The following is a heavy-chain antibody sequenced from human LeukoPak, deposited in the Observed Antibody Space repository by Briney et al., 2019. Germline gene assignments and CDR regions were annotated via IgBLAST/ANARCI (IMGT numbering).Heavy chain of an antibody. CDR3: ARDFTGCSGGSCYPYNWFDP. CDR1: GFTFSSYW. J-gene: IGHJ5*02. CDR2: INSDGSST. Sequence: QPGGSLRLSCAASGFTFSSYWMHWVRQAPGKGLVWVSRINSDGSSTSYADSVKGRFTISRDNAKNTLYLQMTSLRAEDTAVYYCARDFTGCSGGSCYPYNWFDPWGQGTLVTVSS. D-gene: IGHD2-15*01. V-gene: IGHV3-74*01.